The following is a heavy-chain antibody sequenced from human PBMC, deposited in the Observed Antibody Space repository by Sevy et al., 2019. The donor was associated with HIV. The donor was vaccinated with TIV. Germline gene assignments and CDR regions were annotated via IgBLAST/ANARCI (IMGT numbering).Heavy chain of an antibody. CDR1: GFTFGDYA. D-gene: IGHD2-15*01. CDR3: TRSHSRFCSGGSCYRGWFDP. V-gene: IGHV3-49*03. J-gene: IGHJ5*02. Sequence: GGSLRLSCTASGFTFGDYAMSWFRQAPGKGLEWVGFIRSKAYGGTTEYAASVKGRFTISRDDSKSIAYLQMNSLKTEDTAGYYCTRSHSRFCSGGSCYRGWFDPWGQGTLVTVSS. CDR2: IRSKAYGGTT.